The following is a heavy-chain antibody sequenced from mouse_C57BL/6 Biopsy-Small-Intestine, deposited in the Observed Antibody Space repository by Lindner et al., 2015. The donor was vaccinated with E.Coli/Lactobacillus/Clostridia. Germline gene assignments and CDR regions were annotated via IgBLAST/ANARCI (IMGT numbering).Heavy chain of an antibody. V-gene: IGHV1-34*02. CDR2: IYPNSGGT. CDR1: GYYFTDHN. D-gene: IGHD1-1*01. CDR3: VYGWFAY. Sequence: VQLQESGPELVKPGASVKISCKASGYYFTDHNIDWMKQSPGKSLEWIGYIYPNSGGTDYNQKFRSKATLTIDKSSSTADMELHSLTSEDSAVYYCVYGWFAYWGQGTLVTVSA. J-gene: IGHJ3*01.